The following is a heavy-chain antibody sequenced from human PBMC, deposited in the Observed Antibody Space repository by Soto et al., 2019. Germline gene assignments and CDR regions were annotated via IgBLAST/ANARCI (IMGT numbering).Heavy chain of an antibody. V-gene: IGHV1-58*02. D-gene: IGHD3-22*01. J-gene: IGHJ4*02. CDR3: AANYDSSGDSVY. Sequence: SVKVSCKASGFTFTTSAMQWVRQARGQRLEWIGWIVVGSGNRNYAQKFQERVSITRDMSTSTAYMELSSLRSEDTAVYYCAANYDSSGDSVYWGQGTLVTVSS. CDR2: IVVGSGNR. CDR1: GFTFTTSA.